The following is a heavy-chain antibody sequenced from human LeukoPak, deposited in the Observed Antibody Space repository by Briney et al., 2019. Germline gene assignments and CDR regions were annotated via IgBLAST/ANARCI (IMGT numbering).Heavy chain of an antibody. CDR2: IIPILGIA. CDR1: GGTFSSYA. D-gene: IGHD3-22*01. V-gene: IGHV1-69*04. J-gene: IGHJ4*02. CDR3: ARVTGSDSSGLVDY. Sequence: SVTVSCKASGGTFSSYAISWVRQAPGQGLEWMGRIIPILGIANYAQKFQGRVTITADKSTSTAYMELSSLRSEDTAVYYCARVTGSDSSGLVDYWGQGTLVTVSS.